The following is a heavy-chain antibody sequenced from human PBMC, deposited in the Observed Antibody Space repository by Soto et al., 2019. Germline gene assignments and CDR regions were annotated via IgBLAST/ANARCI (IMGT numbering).Heavy chain of an antibody. CDR2: IYYSGST. D-gene: IGHD3-16*02. CDR3: ARSIAFGGVIVKALYYYGMDV. CDR1: GGSISSSSYY. V-gene: IGHV4-39*01. Sequence: SETLSLTCTVSGGSISSSSYYWGWIRQPPGKGLEWIGSIYYSGSTYYNPSLKSRVTISVDTSKNQFSLKLSSVTAADTAVYYCARSIAFGGVIVKALYYYGMDVWGPGTTVTVYS. J-gene: IGHJ6*02.